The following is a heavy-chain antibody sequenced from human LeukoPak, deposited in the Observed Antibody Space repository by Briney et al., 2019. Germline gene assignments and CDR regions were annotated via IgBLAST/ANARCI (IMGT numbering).Heavy chain of an antibody. CDR2: ISGHNGNT. CDR3: ARDDKRDSYGPLSYYYYMDV. Sequence: ASVKVSCKTSGYTFTTYGLSWVRQARGQGLEWMGWISGHNGNTNYAHKFQGRVSMTTDTPTSTAYMELRSLRSDDTAVYYCARDDKRDSYGPLSYYYYMDVWGKGTTVTVSS. CDR1: GYTFTTYG. J-gene: IGHJ6*03. D-gene: IGHD5-18*01. V-gene: IGHV1-18*01.